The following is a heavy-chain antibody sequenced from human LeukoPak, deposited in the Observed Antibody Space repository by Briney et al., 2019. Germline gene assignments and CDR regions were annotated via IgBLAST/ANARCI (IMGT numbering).Heavy chain of an antibody. D-gene: IGHD3-10*01. CDR2: INHSGST. CDR1: GGSFSGYY. J-gene: IGHJ5*02. CDR3: ARDRRITMVRGVPNWFDP. V-gene: IGHV4-34*01. Sequence: SETLSLTCAVYGGSFSGYYWSWIRQPPGKGLEWIGEINHSGSTNYNPSLKSRVTISVDTSKNQFSLKLSSVTAADTAVYYCARDRRITMVRGVPNWFDPWGQGTLVTVSS.